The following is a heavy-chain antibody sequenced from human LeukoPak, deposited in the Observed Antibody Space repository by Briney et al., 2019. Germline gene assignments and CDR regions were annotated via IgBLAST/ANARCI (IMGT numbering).Heavy chain of an antibody. CDR1: GGSISSSSYY. V-gene: IGHV4-61*02. Sequence: SETLSLTCTVSGGSISSSSYYWSWIRQPAGKGLEWIGRIYTSGSTNYNPSLKSRVTISGDTSKNQFSLRLSSVTAADTAVYYCARASYSYDINGWVPFDYWGQGTLVTVSS. D-gene: IGHD3-22*01. CDR3: ARASYSYDINGWVPFDY. CDR2: IYTSGST. J-gene: IGHJ4*02.